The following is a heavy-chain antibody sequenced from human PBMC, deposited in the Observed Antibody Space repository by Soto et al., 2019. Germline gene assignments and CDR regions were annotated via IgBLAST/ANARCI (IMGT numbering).Heavy chain of an antibody. D-gene: IGHD2-2*02. Sequence: SETLSLTCTVSGGSISSSSYYWGWIRQPPGKGLEWIGSIYYSGSTYYNPSLKSRVTISVDTSKNQFSLKLSSVTAADTAVYYCARQGEIVVVPAAIRWFDPWGQGTLVTVSS. V-gene: IGHV4-39*01. J-gene: IGHJ5*02. CDR2: IYYSGST. CDR1: GGSISSSSYY. CDR3: ARQGEIVVVPAAIRWFDP.